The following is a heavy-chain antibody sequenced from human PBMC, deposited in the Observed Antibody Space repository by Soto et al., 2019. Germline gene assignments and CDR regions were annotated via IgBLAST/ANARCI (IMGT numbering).Heavy chain of an antibody. D-gene: IGHD2-2*01. Sequence: PGGSLRLSCAASGFTFTSYAMHWVRQAPGKGLEWVAAISYHGRDEYYADSVKGRFSISRDNSKNTLNLQMNSLRAEDTAVYYCARGRFSTTLYEGFDPWGQGTLVTVSS. CDR1: GFTFTSYA. J-gene: IGHJ5*02. CDR2: ISYHGRDE. V-gene: IGHV3-30*04. CDR3: ARGRFSTTLYEGFDP.